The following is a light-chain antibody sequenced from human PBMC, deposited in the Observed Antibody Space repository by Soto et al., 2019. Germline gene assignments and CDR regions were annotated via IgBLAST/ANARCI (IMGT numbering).Light chain of an antibody. CDR3: GADHGSGSNFVLV. Sequence: QPVLTQPPSASDSLGASVTLTCTLSSGYSNYKVDWYQQRPGKGPRFVMRVGTGGIVGSKGDGIPDRFSVLGSGLNRYLTIKNIQEEDESDYHCGADHGSGSNFVLVFGGGTKLTVL. CDR1: SGYSNYK. J-gene: IGLJ2*01. V-gene: IGLV9-49*01. CDR2: VGTGGIVG.